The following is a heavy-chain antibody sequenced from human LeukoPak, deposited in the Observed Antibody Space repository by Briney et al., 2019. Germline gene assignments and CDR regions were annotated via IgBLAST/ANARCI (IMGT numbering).Heavy chain of an antibody. J-gene: IGHJ4*02. CDR3: AKSGYNRFDY. Sequence: GGSLRLSCAASGFTSRSYGMSWVRQAPGKGLEWVSAISGSGSSAYYADSVKGRFTISRDNSKNTLYLQMNSLRAEDTAVYYCAKSGYNRFDYWGQGTLVTVSS. CDR1: GFTSRSYG. CDR2: ISGSGSSA. V-gene: IGHV3-23*01. D-gene: IGHD5-24*01.